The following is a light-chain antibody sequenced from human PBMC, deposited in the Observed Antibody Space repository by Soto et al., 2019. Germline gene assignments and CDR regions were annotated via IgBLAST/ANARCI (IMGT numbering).Light chain of an antibody. CDR1: QSIGSNY. CDR3: QQYGSSGT. V-gene: IGKV3-20*01. CDR2: GAS. Sequence: EIVLTQSPVTLSLSPGESATLSCRASQSIGSNYLAWYQQKPGQAPRLLIYGASKRATGIPDRFSGSGSGTDFTLTISRLEPEDFAVYYCQQYGSSGTFGQGTKVDIK. J-gene: IGKJ1*01.